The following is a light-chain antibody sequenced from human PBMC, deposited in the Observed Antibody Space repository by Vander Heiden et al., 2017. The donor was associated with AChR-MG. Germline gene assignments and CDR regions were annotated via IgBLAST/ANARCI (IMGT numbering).Light chain of an antibody. Sequence: QSAPTPPSSVSGAPGQRVIISCTGSSSNIGAAYDVHWYQQFPGTAPKVLIFGNRNRPSGVPDRFSGFKSGTSASLAITGLQAEDEADYYCLSYDTTLSGFVFGSGTKVTVV. CDR2: GNR. V-gene: IGLV1-40*01. CDR3: LSYDTTLSGFV. J-gene: IGLJ1*01. CDR1: SSNIGAAYD.